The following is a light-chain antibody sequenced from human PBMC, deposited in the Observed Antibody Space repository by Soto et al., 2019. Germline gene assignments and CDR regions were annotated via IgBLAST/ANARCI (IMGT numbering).Light chain of an antibody. CDR2: EGS. Sequence: QSVLTPPASVSGSPGQSITISCTGTSSDVGSYNLVSWYQQHPGKAPKLMIYEGSKRPSGVSNRFSGSKSGDTASLTISGLQAEDEADYYCCSYAGSSPLYVFGTGTKVTVL. CDR1: SSDVGSYNL. J-gene: IGLJ1*01. V-gene: IGLV2-23*01. CDR3: CSYAGSSPLYV.